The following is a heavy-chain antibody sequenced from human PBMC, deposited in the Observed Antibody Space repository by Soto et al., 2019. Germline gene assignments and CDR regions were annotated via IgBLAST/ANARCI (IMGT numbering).Heavy chain of an antibody. CDR3: AKASMDQRSAYPTYPWFDT. CDR1: GFTFDDYT. CDR2: ITWDGGRT. D-gene: IGHD3-3*01. Sequence: GGSLRLSCAASGFTFDDYTMYWVRQGPGKGLEWVSLITWDGGRTSYADTVKGRFTISRDNSKDSLYLQMNSLKTEDTALYYCAKASMDQRSAYPTYPWFDTWGQGTLVTVSS. V-gene: IGHV3-43*01. J-gene: IGHJ5*02.